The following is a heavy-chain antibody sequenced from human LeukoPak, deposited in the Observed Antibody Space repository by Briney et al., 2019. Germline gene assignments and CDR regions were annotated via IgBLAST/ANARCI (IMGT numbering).Heavy chain of an antibody. D-gene: IGHD3-22*01. CDR3: VRGDSNCWGCLHH. Sequence: SETLSLTCAVYGGSLSGSYWTWIRQPPGKGLEWIGEINHSGSINYNPSLKSRVTISADMSKNQFSLNLNSVTAADTAMYFCVRGDSNCWGCLHHWGQGTLVTVSS. V-gene: IGHV4-34*01. J-gene: IGHJ1*01. CDR2: INHSGSI. CDR1: GGSLSGSY.